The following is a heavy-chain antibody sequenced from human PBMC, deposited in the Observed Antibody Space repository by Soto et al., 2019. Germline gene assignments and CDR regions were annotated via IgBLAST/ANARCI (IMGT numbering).Heavy chain of an antibody. J-gene: IGHJ4*02. CDR1: AFSLSTSGRC. CDR2: IDWNDDK. CDR3: ARITVTGDAGFDV. D-gene: IGHD4-17*01. Sequence: PAQTLTLTFTFSAFSLSTSGRCVIWIRQPPGKALECLALIDWNDDKYYNTSLKTRLTISKDISKRQVGLTITNMHSVNTATDYCARITVTGDAGFDVWGQGTLVTVSS. V-gene: IGHV2-70*01.